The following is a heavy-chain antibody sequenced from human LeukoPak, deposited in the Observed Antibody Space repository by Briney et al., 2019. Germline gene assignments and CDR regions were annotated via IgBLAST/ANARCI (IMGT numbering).Heavy chain of an antibody. CDR1: GFTFSSYG. V-gene: IGHV3-30*18. CDR2: ISYDGSSK. Sequence: PGGSLRLSCAASGFTFSSYGMHWVRQAPGKGLEWVAVISYDGSSKYYADSVKGRFTISRDNSKNTLYLQMNSLRAEDTAVYYCAKDADYYDSSGYSDYWGQGTLVTVSS. CDR3: AKDADYYDSSGYSDY. J-gene: IGHJ4*02. D-gene: IGHD3-22*01.